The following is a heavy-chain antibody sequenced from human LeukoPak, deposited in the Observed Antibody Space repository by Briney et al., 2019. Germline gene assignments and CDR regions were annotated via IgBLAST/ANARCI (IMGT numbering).Heavy chain of an antibody. CDR3: ARGGYNSGWGFDP. Sequence: GGSLRLSCAASGFTFSSYWMSWVRQAPGKGLEWVANIKHDGSEKYYVDSVKGRFTISGDNAKNSLHLQMSSLRVEDTAVYYCARGGYNSGWGFDPWGQGTLVTVSS. D-gene: IGHD5-18*01. CDR2: IKHDGSEK. J-gene: IGHJ5*02. CDR1: GFTFSSYW. V-gene: IGHV3-7*04.